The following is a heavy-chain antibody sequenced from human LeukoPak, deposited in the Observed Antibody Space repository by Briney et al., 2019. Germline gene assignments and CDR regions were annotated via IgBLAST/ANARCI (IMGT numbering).Heavy chain of an antibody. Sequence: GASVKVSCKASGYTFTSYDINWVRQATGQGLEWMGWMNPNSGNTGYAQKFQGRVTITRNTSISTAYMELSSLRSEDTAVCYCARGVAGRQLELRSMVRGVIKTHRNYYMDVWGKGTTVTVSS. CDR1: GYTFTSYD. V-gene: IGHV1-8*03. CDR2: MNPNSGNT. J-gene: IGHJ6*03. D-gene: IGHD3-10*01. CDR3: ARGVAGRQLELRSMVRGVIKTHRNYYMDV.